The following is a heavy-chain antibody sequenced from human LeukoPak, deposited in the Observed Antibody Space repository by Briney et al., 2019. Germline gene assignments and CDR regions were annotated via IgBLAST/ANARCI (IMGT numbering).Heavy chain of an antibody. CDR2: INWNGGST. J-gene: IGHJ4*02. D-gene: IGHD3-3*01. V-gene: IGHV3-20*04. Sequence: GGSLRLSCAASGFTFDDYGMSWVRQAPGKGLEWVSGINWNGGSTGYADSVKGRFTISRDNAKNSLYLQMNSLRAEDTALYYCARDRDSYDFWSGYPLDYWGQGTLVTVSS. CDR1: GFTFDDYG. CDR3: ARDRDSYDFWSGYPLDY.